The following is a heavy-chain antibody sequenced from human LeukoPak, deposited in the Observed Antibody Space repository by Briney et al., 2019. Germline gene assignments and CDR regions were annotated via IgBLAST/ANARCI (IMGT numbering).Heavy chain of an antibody. J-gene: IGHJ5*02. V-gene: IGHV1-69*05. D-gene: IGHD2-15*01. CDR2: IIPIFGTA. Sequence: SVKVSCKASGGTFSSYAISWVRQAAGQGLEWMGRIIPIFGTANYAQKFQGRVTITTDESTSTAYMELSSLRSEDTAVYYCAYCSGGSCSFPTEPDPWGQGTLVTVSS. CDR1: GGTFSSYA. CDR3: AYCSGGSCSFPTEPDP.